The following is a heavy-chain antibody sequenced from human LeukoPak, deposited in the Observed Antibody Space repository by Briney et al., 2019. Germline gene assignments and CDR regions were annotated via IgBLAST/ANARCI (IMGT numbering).Heavy chain of an antibody. J-gene: IGHJ4*02. D-gene: IGHD3-10*01. CDR3: ARVFTLYGSGSYDY. V-gene: IGHV3-7*01. CDR2: IKQDGSLQ. Sequence: GGSLRLSCAASGFTFSSYAMSWVRQAPGKGLEWVGNIKQDGSLQYYVDSAKGRFTISRDNAKNSLYLEMNSLRAEDTAVYYCARVFTLYGSGSYDYWGQGTLVTVSS. CDR1: GFTFSSYA.